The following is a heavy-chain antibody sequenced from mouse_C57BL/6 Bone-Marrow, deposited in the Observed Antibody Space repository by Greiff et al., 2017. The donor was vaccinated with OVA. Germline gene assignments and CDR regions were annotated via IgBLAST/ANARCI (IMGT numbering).Heavy chain of an antibody. Sequence: EVQLVESGGGLVQPGESLKLSCESNEYEFPSHDMSWVRKTPGKRLELVGAINSDGGSTYYPDTMERRSIISRDNTNKTLYLQMSSLRSEDTALDYGARRGYFYAMDYWGQGTSVTVSS. CDR1: EYEFPSHD. CDR3: ARRGYFYAMDY. CDR2: INSDGGST. J-gene: IGHJ4*01. D-gene: IGHD2-3*01. V-gene: IGHV5-2*01.